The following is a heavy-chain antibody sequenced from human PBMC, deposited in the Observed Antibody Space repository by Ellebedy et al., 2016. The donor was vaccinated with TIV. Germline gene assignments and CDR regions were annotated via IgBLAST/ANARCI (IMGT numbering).Heavy chain of an antibody. J-gene: IGHJ4*02. CDR2: VSFDGGTK. CDR1: GFTFNRYA. V-gene: IGHV3-30*04. D-gene: IGHD5-12*01. Sequence: GESLKISXAASGFTFNRYAIHWVRQAPGKGLEWGATVSFDGGTKYYADSVKGRFTISRDNSKNTLYLEMNSLRTEDTAVYYCVRAPRGQYYFDYWGQGTLVTVSS. CDR3: VRAPRGQYYFDY.